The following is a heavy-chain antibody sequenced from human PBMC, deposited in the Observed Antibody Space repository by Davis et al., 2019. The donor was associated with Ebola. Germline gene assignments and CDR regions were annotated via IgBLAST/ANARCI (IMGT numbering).Heavy chain of an antibody. D-gene: IGHD4-23*01. CDR2: ISSNGGST. CDR1: GFTFSSYG. J-gene: IGHJ4*02. V-gene: IGHV3-64*04. Sequence: GESLKISCAASGFTFSSYGMHWVRQAPGKGLEYVSAISSNGGSTYYADSVKGRFTISRDNAKNSLYLQMNSLRAEDTAVYYCAREYGGNFDYWGQGTLVTVSS. CDR3: AREYGGNFDY.